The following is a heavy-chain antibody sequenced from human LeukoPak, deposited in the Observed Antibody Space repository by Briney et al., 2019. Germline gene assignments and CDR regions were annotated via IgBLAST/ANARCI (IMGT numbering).Heavy chain of an antibody. V-gene: IGHV1-2*02. Sequence: ASVKVSCKASGYTFTGYYMHWVRQAPGQGLEWMGWINPNSGGTNYAQKFQGRVTMTRDTSISTAYLDLTRLTSDDTAMYFCARDHWTVRESFKFFWFDPWGQGTLVTVSS. CDR2: INPNSGGT. J-gene: IGHJ5*02. CDR3: ARDHWTVRESFKFFWFDP. CDR1: GYTFTGYY. D-gene: IGHD3-10*01.